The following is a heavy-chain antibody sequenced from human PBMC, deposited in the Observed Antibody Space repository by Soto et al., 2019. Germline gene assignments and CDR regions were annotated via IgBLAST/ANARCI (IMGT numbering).Heavy chain of an antibody. Sequence: QVQLQQWGAGLLKPSETLSLTCAVYGGSFSGYYCGWIRQPPVKGLEWIGEINQSGSTNYNPSLKSRVTISVDTSKNQFSLKLSSVTAADTAVYYCARTYSSSWSPFDYWGQGTLVTVSS. J-gene: IGHJ4*02. CDR1: GGSFSGYY. D-gene: IGHD6-13*01. V-gene: IGHV4-34*01. CDR3: ARTYSSSWSPFDY. CDR2: INQSGST.